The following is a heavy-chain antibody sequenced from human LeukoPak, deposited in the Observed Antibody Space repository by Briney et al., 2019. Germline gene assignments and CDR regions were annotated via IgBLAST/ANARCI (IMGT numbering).Heavy chain of an antibody. CDR3: ATSYDTAGFTDY. J-gene: IGHJ4*02. Sequence: GRSLRLSCAASGFTFSSYSMNWVRQAPGKGLEWVSSISSSSSTIYYADSVKGRFTISRDNAKNSLYLQMNSLRAEDTAVYYCATSYDTAGFTDYWGQGTLVTVSS. CDR1: GFTFSSYS. V-gene: IGHV3-48*04. CDR2: ISSSSSTI. D-gene: IGHD3-22*01.